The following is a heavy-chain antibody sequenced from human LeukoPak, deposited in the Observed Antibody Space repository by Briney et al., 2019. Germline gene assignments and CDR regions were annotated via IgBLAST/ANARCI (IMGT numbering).Heavy chain of an antibody. J-gene: IGHJ2*01. CDR3: ARNRYFDF. V-gene: IGHV4-34*01. D-gene: IGHD2-15*01. CDR2: INHSGST. Sequence: PSETLSLTCAVYGGSFSGYYWSWIRQPPGKGLEWIGEINHSGSTNYNPSLKNRVTLSVDTSKNQFSLRLSYVTAADTAVYFCARNRYFDFWGRGTLVTVSS. CDR1: GGSFSGYY.